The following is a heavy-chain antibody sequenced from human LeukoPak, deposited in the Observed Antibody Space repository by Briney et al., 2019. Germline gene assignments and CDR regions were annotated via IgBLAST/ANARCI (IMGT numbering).Heavy chain of an antibody. V-gene: IGHV4-59*08. J-gene: IGHJ6*02. CDR1: GGSISSYY. CDR3: ATLAAPRGVNSYYYGMDV. Sequence: PSETLSLTCTVYGGSISSYYWSWIRQPPGKEREWIGYIHYSGSTDYNPSLKSRVTISVDTSKNQFSLKLSSVTAADTAVYYCATLAAPRGVNSYYYGMDVWGQGTTVTASS. D-gene: IGHD3-10*01. CDR2: IHYSGST.